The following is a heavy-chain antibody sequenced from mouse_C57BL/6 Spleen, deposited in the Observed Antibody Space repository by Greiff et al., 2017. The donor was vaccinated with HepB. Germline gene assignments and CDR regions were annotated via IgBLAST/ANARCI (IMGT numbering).Heavy chain of an antibody. Sequence: EVKLMESGGGLVKPGGSLKLSCAASGFTFSDYGMHWVRQAPEKGLEWVAYISSGSSTIYYADTVKGRFTISRDNAKNTLFLQMTSLRSEDTAMYYCASCYDGYYVGYFDDWGQGTTLTVSS. J-gene: IGHJ2*01. CDR2: ISSGSSTI. V-gene: IGHV5-17*01. CDR3: ASCYDGYYVGYFDD. CDR1: GFTFSDYG. D-gene: IGHD2-3*01.